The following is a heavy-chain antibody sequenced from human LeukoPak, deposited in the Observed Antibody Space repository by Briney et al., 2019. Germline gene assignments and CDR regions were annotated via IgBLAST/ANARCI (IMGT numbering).Heavy chain of an antibody. CDR1: GFSFRRYA. V-gene: IGHV3-23*01. J-gene: IGHJ4*02. CDR2: ISGSGGGT. Sequence: GGSLRLSCAASGFSFRRYALCWVRQAPGKGLERGSAISGSGGGTYYADSVKGRFTLSRDNSKNTLYLQMNSLRAEDTAVYYCAKEFYDSSGHFREWGQGTLGTVSS. CDR3: AKEFYDSSGHFRE. D-gene: IGHD3-22*01.